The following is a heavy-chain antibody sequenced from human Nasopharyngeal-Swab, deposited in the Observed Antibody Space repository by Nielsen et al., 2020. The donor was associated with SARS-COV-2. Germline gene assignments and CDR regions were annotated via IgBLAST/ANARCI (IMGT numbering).Heavy chain of an antibody. D-gene: IGHD2-15*01. J-gene: IGHJ4*02. V-gene: IGHV3-30*03. CDR2: ISYDGSNK. CDR3: ARAIGALAAY. Sequence: VREAPGKGLEWVAVISYDGSNKYYADSVKGRFTISRDNSKNTLYLQMNSLRAEDTAVYYCARAIGALAAYWGQGTLVTVSS.